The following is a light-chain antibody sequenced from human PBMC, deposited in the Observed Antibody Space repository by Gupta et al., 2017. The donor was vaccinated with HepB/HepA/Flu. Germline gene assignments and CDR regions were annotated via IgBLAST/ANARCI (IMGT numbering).Light chain of an antibody. CDR2: GAS. CDR1: QSVSSN. CDR3: QQYNNWPFT. Sequence: EIVMTQSPATLSVSPGERATLSCRASQSVSSNSAWYQQKPGQAPRLLIYGASTRATGISARFSGSGSGTEFPLTISNLQSEDFVVYYCQQYNNWPFTFGPGTKVDIK. V-gene: IGKV3-15*01. J-gene: IGKJ3*01.